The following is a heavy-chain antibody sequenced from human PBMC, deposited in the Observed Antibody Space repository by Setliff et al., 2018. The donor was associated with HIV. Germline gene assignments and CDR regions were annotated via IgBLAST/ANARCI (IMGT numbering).Heavy chain of an antibody. CDR1: GYTFTDYF. J-gene: IGHJ4*02. CDR2: VDPEDGET. Sequence: ASVKVSCKASGYTFTDYFIHWVQQAPGKGLEWMGRVDPEDGETIYAEKFQGRVTITADTSTDTAYMELSSLRSEDTAVYYCVRDPGYNSGWSGTSFDYWGRGTLVTVSS. CDR3: VRDPGYNSGWSGTSFDY. D-gene: IGHD6-19*01. V-gene: IGHV1-69-2*01.